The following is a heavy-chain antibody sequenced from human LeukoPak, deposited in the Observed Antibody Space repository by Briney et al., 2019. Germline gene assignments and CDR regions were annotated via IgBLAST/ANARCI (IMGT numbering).Heavy chain of an antibody. CDR3: AREIIVGATIDY. D-gene: IGHD1-26*01. Sequence: GGSLRLSCAASGFTFSTYWMHWVRQVPGKGLVWVSRINSDGSTTSSADSVKGRFTISRDNAKNTLYLQMNSLRAEDTALYFRAREIIVGATIDYWGQGTLVTVSS. J-gene: IGHJ4*02. CDR2: INSDGSTT. CDR1: GFTFSTYW. V-gene: IGHV3-74*01.